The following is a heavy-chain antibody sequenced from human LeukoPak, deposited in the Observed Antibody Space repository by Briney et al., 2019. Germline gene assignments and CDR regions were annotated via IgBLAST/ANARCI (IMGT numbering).Heavy chain of an antibody. CDR3: ARGADTAMALIDY. CDR1: GYTFTGYY. D-gene: IGHD5-18*01. CDR2: INPNSGGT. J-gene: IGHJ4*02. Sequence: GASVKVSCKASGYTFTGYYMHWVRQAPGQGLEWMGWINPNSGGTNYAQKFQGRVTMTRDTSISTAYMELSRLRSDDTAVYYCARGADTAMALIDYWGQGTLVTVSS. V-gene: IGHV1-2*02.